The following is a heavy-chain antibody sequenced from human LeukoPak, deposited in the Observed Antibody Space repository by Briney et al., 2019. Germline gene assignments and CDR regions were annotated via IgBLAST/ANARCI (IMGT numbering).Heavy chain of an antibody. D-gene: IGHD2-2*01. Sequence: SETLSLTCAVYGGSFSGYYWSWIRQPPGKGLEWIGEINHSGSTNYNPSLKSRVTISVDTSKNQFSLKLSSVTAADTAVYYCAREGKRACSSTSCYPNPFDYWGQGTLVTVSS. CDR1: GGSFSGYY. J-gene: IGHJ4*02. CDR3: AREGKRACSSTSCYPNPFDY. V-gene: IGHV4-34*01. CDR2: INHSGST.